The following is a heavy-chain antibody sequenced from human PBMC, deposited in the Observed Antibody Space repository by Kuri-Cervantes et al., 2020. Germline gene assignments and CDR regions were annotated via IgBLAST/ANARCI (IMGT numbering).Heavy chain of an antibody. Sequence: GESLKISCAASGFTVSSNYMSWVRQTPGKGLEWVSVIYSGGSTYYADSVKGRFTISRDNSKNTLYLQMNSLRAEDTAVYYCARGGYYGSGTLEGRVYWGQGTLVTVSS. CDR1: GFTVSSNY. V-gene: IGHV3-66*02. D-gene: IGHD3-10*01. CDR2: IYSGGST. CDR3: ARGGYYGSGTLEGRVY. J-gene: IGHJ4*02.